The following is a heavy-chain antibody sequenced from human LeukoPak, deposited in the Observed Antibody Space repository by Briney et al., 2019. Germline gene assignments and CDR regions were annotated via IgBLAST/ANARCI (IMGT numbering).Heavy chain of an antibody. Sequence: RPSQTLSLTCTVSGGSISSGGYYWSWIRQHPGKGLEWIGYIYYSGSTDYNPSLKSRVTISVDTSKNKFSLKLSSVTAADTAVYYCARDNVLYDSSGNDAFDIWGQGTMVTVSS. CDR1: GGSISSGGYY. D-gene: IGHD3-22*01. J-gene: IGHJ3*02. CDR3: ARDNVLYDSSGNDAFDI. V-gene: IGHV4-31*02. CDR2: IYYSGST.